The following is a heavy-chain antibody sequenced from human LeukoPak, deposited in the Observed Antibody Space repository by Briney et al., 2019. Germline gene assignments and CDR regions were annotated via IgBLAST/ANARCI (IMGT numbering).Heavy chain of an antibody. Sequence: GGSLRLSCAASGFTFSSYAMHWVRQAPGKGLEWVAVISYDGSNKYYADSVKGRLTISRDNSKNTLYLQMNSLRAEDTAVYYCARDLASVLRYFDWLSNYYYYGMDVWGQGTTVTVSS. CDR3: ARDLASVLRYFDWLSNYYYYGMDV. CDR2: ISYDGSNK. V-gene: IGHV3-30-3*01. CDR1: GFTFSSYA. D-gene: IGHD3-9*01. J-gene: IGHJ6*02.